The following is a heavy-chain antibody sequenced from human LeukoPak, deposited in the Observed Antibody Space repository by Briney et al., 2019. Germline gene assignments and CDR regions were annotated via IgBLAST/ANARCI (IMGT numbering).Heavy chain of an antibody. CDR2: IYTSGST. CDR1: GGSISSGSYY. V-gene: IGHV4-61*02. Sequence: SQTLSLTCTVSGGSISSGSYYWSWIRQPAGKGLEWIGRIYTSGSTNYNPSLKSRVTISVDTSKNQFSLKLSSVTAAGTAVYYCARISSGRDYWGQGTLVTVSS. CDR3: ARISSGRDY. D-gene: IGHD6-19*01. J-gene: IGHJ4*02.